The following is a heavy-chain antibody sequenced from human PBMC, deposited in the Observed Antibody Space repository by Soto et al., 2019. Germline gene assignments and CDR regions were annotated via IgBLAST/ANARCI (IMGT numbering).Heavy chain of an antibody. V-gene: IGHV1-18*01. J-gene: IGHJ4*02. CDR2: ISAYNGNT. CDR3: ARGVNYYDSSGFYPRDY. CDR1: GYTFTSYG. Sequence: GASVKVSCKASGYTFTSYGISWVRQAPGQGLEWMGWISAYNGNTNYAQKLQGRVTMTTDTSTSTAYMELRSLRSDDTAVYYCARGVNYYDSSGFYPRDYWGQGILVTVSS. D-gene: IGHD3-22*01.